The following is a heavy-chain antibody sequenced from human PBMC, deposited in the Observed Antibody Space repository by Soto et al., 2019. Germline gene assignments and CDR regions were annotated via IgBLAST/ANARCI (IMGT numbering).Heavy chain of an antibody. CDR1: GGSISSYY. CDR2: IYYSGST. V-gene: IGHV4-59*08. D-gene: IGHD2-15*01. Sequence: SETLSLTCTVSGGSISSYYWSWIRQPPGKGLEWIGYIYYSGSTNYNPSLKSRVTISVDTSKNQFSLKLSSVTAADTAVYYCARLREEWWYQNYYYYYMDVWGKGTTVTVSS. CDR3: ARLREEWWYQNYYYYYMDV. J-gene: IGHJ6*03.